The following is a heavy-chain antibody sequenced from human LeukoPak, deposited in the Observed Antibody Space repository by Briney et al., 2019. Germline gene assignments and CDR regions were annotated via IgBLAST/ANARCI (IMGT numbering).Heavy chain of an antibody. CDR1: GYTFTSYD. CDR2: MNPNSGNT. D-gene: IGHD6-13*01. V-gene: IGHV1-8*01. J-gene: IGHJ4*02. CDR3: ARAWPMRKSLVLGLY. Sequence: ASVKVSCKASGYTFTSYDINWVRQATGQGLEWMGWMNPNSGNTGYAQKFQGRVTMTRNTSISTAHMELSSLRSEDTAVYYCARAWPMRKSLVLGLYWGQGTLVTVSS.